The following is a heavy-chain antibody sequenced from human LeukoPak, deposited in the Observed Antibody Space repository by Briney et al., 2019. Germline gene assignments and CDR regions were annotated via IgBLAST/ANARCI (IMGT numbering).Heavy chain of an antibody. V-gene: IGHV3-21*01. CDR3: ARAIAAAGNY. CDR1: GFTFSTFS. Sequence: PGGSLRPSCAGSGFTFSTFSMNWVRQAPGKRLEWVASISSSSGHIYYADSVRGRFTISRDNAKNSTYLQMNSLRVEDAAIYYFARAIAAAGNYWGQGTLVTVSS. D-gene: IGHD6-13*01. J-gene: IGHJ4*02. CDR2: ISSSSGHI.